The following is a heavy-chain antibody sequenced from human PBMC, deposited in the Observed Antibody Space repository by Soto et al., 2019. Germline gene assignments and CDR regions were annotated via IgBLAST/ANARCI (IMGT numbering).Heavy chain of an antibody. CDR3: ARALGDGVDY. CDR1: GFTFSSYG. J-gene: IGHJ4*02. D-gene: IGHD1-26*01. CDR2: IWYDGSNK. Sequence: QVQLVESGGGVVQPGRSLRLSCAASGFTFSSYGMHWVRQAPGKGLEWVAVIWYDGSNKYYADSVKGRFTISRDNSKNTLYLQMTSLRAEDTAVYYCARALGDGVDYWGQGTLVTVSS. V-gene: IGHV3-33*01.